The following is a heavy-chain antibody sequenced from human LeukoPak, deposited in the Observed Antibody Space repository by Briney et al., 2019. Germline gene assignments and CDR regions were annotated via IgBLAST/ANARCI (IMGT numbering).Heavy chain of an antibody. D-gene: IGHD3-10*01. CDR3: AKMEVGWRDTMVRGYYFDY. V-gene: IGHV3-23*01. Sequence: GGSLRLSCAASGFTFSSYAMSWVRQAPGKGLEWVSAISGSGGSTYYADSVKGRFTISRDNSKNTLYLQMNSLRAEDTAVYYCAKMEVGWRDTMVRGYYFDYWGQGTLVTVSS. J-gene: IGHJ4*02. CDR2: ISGSGGST. CDR1: GFTFSSYA.